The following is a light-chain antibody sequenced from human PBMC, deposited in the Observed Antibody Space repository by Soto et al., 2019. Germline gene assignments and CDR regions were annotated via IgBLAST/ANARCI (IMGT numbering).Light chain of an antibody. J-gene: IGLJ2*01. V-gene: IGLV2-14*02. Sequence: QSVLTQPASVSGSPGQAITISCAGTSSDIGSYDFVSWHQQHPGKAPKVMIYEVSKRPSGVSNRFSGSKSGNTASLTISGLQAEDEADYYCSSYTSSSTVVFGGGTKLTVL. CDR1: SSDIGSYDF. CDR2: EVS. CDR3: SSYTSSSTVV.